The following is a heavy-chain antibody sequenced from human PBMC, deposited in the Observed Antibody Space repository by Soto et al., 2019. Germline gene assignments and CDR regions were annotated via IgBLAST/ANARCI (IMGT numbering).Heavy chain of an antibody. Sequence: PGGSLRLSCAASGFSFSSYWMSWVRQASGKGLEWVANIKQDGSEKYYVDSVKGRFTLSRDNAKNSLQLQMSSLRDEATAIYFCARVAYGNGWIFDYWGQGTLVTVSS. V-gene: IGHV3-7*01. J-gene: IGHJ4*01. CDR3: ARVAYGNGWIFDY. D-gene: IGHD6-19*01. CDR2: IKQDGSEK. CDR1: GFSFSSYW.